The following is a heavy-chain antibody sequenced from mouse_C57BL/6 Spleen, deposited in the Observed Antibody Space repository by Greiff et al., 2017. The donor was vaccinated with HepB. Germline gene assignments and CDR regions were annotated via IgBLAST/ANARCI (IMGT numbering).Heavy chain of an antibody. D-gene: IGHD2-1*01. J-gene: IGHJ2*01. CDR2: IYPGDGDT. CDR3: AREFLDGNYYFDY. Sequence: QVQLQQSGAELVKPGASVKISCKASGYAFSSYWMNWVKQRPGKGLEWIGQIYPGDGDTNYNGKFKGKATLTADKSSSTAYMQLSSLTSEDSAVYFCAREFLDGNYYFDYWGQGTTLTVSS. CDR1: GYAFSSYW. V-gene: IGHV1-80*01.